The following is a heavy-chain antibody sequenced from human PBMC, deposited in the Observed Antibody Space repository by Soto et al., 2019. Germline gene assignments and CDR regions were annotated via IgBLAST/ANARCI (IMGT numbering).Heavy chain of an antibody. CDR2: IYPGDSDT. V-gene: IGHV5-51*01. Sequence: GESLKISCKGSGYSFISYWIGWVRQMTGKGLEWMGIIYPGDSDTRYSPSFQGQVTISADKPISTAYLQWSSLKASDTAMYYCARHPTTVTPYYYYGMDVWGQGTTVTVSS. CDR1: GYSFISYW. CDR3: ARHPTTVTPYYYYGMDV. J-gene: IGHJ6*02. D-gene: IGHD4-17*01.